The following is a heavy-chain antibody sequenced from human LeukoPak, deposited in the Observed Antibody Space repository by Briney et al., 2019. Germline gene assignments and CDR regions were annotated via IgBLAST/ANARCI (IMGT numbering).Heavy chain of an antibody. J-gene: IGHJ4*02. Sequence: GGSLRLSCAASGFTFSSYSMNWVRQAPGKGLEWVSSISSSSSSIHYADSVRGRFTISRDNAKNSLYLQMNSLRAEDTAVYYCARGGSGNWNAPFDYWGQGTLVTVSS. CDR1: GFTFSSYS. D-gene: IGHD1-1*01. CDR3: ARGGSGNWNAPFDY. V-gene: IGHV3-21*01. CDR2: ISSSSSSI.